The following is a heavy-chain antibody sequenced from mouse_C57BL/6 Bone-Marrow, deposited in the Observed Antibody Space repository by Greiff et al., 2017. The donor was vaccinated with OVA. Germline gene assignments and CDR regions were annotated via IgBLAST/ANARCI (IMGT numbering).Heavy chain of an antibody. V-gene: IGHV2-2*01. CDR1: GFSLTSYG. J-gene: IGHJ4*01. Sequence: QVQLQQSGPGLVQPSQSLSITCTVSGFSLTSYGVHWVRQSPGKCLEWLGVIWSGGSTDYNAAFISRLSISKDNSKSQVFFKMNSLQADDTAIYHCARKPFYYAMDYWGQGTSVTVSS. CDR2: IWSGGST. CDR3: ARKPFYYAMDY.